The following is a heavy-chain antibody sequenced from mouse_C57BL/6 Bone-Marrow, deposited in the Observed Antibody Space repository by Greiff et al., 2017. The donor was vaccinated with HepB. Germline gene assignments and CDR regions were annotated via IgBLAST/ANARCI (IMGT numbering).Heavy chain of an antibody. Sequence: VQLQQPGAELVMPGASVKLSCKASGYTFTSYWMHWVKQRPGQGLEWIGEIDPSDSYTNYNQKFKGKSTLTVDKYSSTAYMQISSVTSEDSAVYYCASHFITTGVRDYAMDYWGQGTSVTVSS. CDR3: ASHFITTGVRDYAMDY. V-gene: IGHV1-69*01. D-gene: IGHD1-1*01. CDR2: IDPSDSYT. CDR1: GYTFTSYW. J-gene: IGHJ4*01.